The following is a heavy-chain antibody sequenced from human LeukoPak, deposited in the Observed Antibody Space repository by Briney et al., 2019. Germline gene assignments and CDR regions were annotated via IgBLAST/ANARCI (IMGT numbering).Heavy chain of an antibody. D-gene: IGHD3-16*01. Sequence: PGGSLRLSCTISGFTFADYAMAWVRQAPGKGLEWVSFIYSGGSTYYADSVKGRFTISRDNSKNTLYLQMNSLRPEDTAVYYCARALYRGYYFDYWGQGTLVTVSS. CDR1: GFTFADYA. CDR2: IYSGGST. V-gene: IGHV3-53*01. CDR3: ARALYRGYYFDY. J-gene: IGHJ4*02.